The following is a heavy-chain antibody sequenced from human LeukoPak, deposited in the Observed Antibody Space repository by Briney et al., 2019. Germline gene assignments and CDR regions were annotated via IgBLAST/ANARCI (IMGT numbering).Heavy chain of an antibody. Sequence: PGGSLRLSCAASGFTFSSYWMHWVRQAPGKGLVWVSRIDRDGSSTSYADSVKGRFIISRDNDKNTLFLQMNSLRAEDTAVYYCARGQEGWDLLRYSYYYMDVWGKGTTVTVSS. CDR1: GFTFSSYW. J-gene: IGHJ6*03. CDR3: ARGQEGWDLLRYSYYYMDV. D-gene: IGHD1-26*01. V-gene: IGHV3-74*01. CDR2: IDRDGSST.